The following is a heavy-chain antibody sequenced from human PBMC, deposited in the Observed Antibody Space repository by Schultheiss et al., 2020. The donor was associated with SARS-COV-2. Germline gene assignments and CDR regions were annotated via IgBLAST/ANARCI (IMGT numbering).Heavy chain of an antibody. CDR2: INPDSGAT. V-gene: IGHV1-2*06. Sequence: ASVKVSCKTSGYIFTYHYIHWVRQAPGQGLEWMGRINPDSGATSSAQRFQGRVTMTTDTSISTAYMELSRLRSDDTAVYYCAREGGLRSIDYWGQGTLVTVSS. CDR1: GYIFTYHY. CDR3: AREGGLRSIDY. D-gene: IGHD3/OR15-3a*01. J-gene: IGHJ4*02.